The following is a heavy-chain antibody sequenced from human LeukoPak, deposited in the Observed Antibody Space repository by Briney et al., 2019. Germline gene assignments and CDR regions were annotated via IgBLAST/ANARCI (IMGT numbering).Heavy chain of an antibody. CDR1: GGSISSGSYY. Sequence: SETLYLTCTVSGGSISSGSYYWSWIRQPAGKGLEWIGRIYTSGSTNYNPSLKSRVTISVDMSKNQFSLKLSSVTAAHTAVYYCARGSGGWELLDYWGQGTLVTVSS. CDR2: IYTSGST. J-gene: IGHJ4*02. CDR3: ARGSGGWELLDY. V-gene: IGHV4-61*02. D-gene: IGHD1-26*01.